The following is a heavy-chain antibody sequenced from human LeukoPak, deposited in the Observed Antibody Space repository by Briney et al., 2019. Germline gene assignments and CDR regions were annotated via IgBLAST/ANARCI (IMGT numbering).Heavy chain of an antibody. CDR1: GFTFSSYS. CDR2: ISSSSSYI. CDR3: ARDPSGWYYFDY. V-gene: IGHV3-21*01. D-gene: IGHD6-19*01. J-gene: IGHJ4*02. Sequence: GGSLRLSCAASGFTFSSYSMNWVHQAPGKGLEWVSSISSSSSYIYYADSVKGRFTISRDNAKNSLYLQMNSLRAEDTAVYYCARDPSGWYYFDYWGQGTQVTVSS.